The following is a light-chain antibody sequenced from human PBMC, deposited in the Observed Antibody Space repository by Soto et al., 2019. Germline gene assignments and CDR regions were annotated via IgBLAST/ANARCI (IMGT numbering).Light chain of an antibody. V-gene: IGKV4-1*01. CDR1: QSVLSSSNNKNY. CDR3: QQYYSTLS. J-gene: IGKJ4*01. Sequence: DIVMTQSPDSLAVSLGERATINCKSGQSVLSSSNNKNYLAWYQQKPGQPPQLLVYWASTRESGVPDQFSGSGSGTDFALTISGLQAEDVAVYYCQQYYSTLSFGGGTKVEIK. CDR2: WAS.